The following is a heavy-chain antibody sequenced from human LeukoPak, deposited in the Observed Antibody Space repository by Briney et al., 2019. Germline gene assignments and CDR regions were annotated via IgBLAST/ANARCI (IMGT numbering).Heavy chain of an antibody. CDR2: VDPEDGET. CDR3: ARVPRESNSH. V-gene: IGHV1-69-2*01. Sequence: ASVKISCKVSGYTFTDYYMHWVQQAPGKGLEWMGLVDPEDGETIYAEKFQGRVTITADTSTDTAYMELSSLRSEDTAVYYCARVPRESNSHWGQGTLVTVSS. J-gene: IGHJ4*02. CDR1: GYTFTDYY. D-gene: IGHD1-1*01.